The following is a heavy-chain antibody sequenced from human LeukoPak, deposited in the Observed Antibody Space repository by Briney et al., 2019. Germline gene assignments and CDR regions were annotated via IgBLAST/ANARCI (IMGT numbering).Heavy chain of an antibody. D-gene: IGHD3-10*01. CDR3: ARGGYYGSGTYYSPTSPH. CDR2: ISGSGDNP. J-gene: IGHJ4*02. Sequence: GGSLRLSCATSGFTFSSYGMTWVRQAPGKGLEWVSSISGSGDNPYYADSVKGRFTFSRDNSKDTLYLQMNSLRAEDTVVYYCARGGYYGSGTYYSPTSPHWGQGSLVTVSS. CDR1: GFTFSSYG. V-gene: IGHV3-23*01.